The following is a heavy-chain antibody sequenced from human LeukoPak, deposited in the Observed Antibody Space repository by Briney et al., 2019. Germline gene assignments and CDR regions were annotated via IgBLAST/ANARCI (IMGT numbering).Heavy chain of an antibody. J-gene: IGHJ3*02. CDR1: GFTFSSYW. D-gene: IGHD3-10*01. CDR2: IKQDGSEK. V-gene: IGHV3-7*03. CDR3: AKVMYYYGSGSYPGAFDI. Sequence: GGSLRLSCAASGFTFSSYWMSWVRQAPGKGLEWVANIKQDGSEKYYVDSVEGRFTISRDNAKNSLYLQMNSLRAEDTAVYYCAKVMYYYGSGSYPGAFDIWGQGTMVTVSS.